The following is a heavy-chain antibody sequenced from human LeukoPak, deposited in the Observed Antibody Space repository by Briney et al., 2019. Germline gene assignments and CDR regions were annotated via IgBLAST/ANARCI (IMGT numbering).Heavy chain of an antibody. CDR3: ARDGRGLELRGGSLYYYYYYMDV. V-gene: IGHV4-59*01. CDR1: GGSISSYY. J-gene: IGHJ6*03. CDR2: IYYSGST. Sequence: PSETLSLTCTVPGGSISSYYWSWIRQPPGKGLEWIGYIYYSGSTNYNPSLKSRVTISVDTSKNQFSLKLNSVSAADTAVYYCARDGRGLELRGGSLYYYYYYMDVWGKGTTVTVSS. D-gene: IGHD1-7*01.